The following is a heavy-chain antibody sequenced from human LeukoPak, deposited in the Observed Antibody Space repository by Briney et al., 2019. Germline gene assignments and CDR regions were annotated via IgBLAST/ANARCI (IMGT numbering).Heavy chain of an antibody. D-gene: IGHD3-22*01. V-gene: IGHV3-66*01. CDR2: IYSGGST. J-gene: IGHJ3*01. CDR1: GFTVSSNY. CDR3: AREPQGDSSGYDAFDV. Sequence: GGSLRLSCAASGFTVSSNYMSWVRQAPGKGLEWVSVIYSGGSTYYADSVKGRFTLSRDSSKNTLFLQMNSLRAEDTAVYYCAREPQGDSSGYDAFDVWGQGTLVTVSS.